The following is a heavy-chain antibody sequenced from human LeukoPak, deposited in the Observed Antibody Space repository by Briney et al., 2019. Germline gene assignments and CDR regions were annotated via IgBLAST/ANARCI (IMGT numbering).Heavy chain of an antibody. CDR3: ARDYNWSDP. J-gene: IGHJ5*02. Sequence: SETLSLTCTVSGGSISSYYWSWIRQPPGKGLEWIGNIYYSGSTNYNPSLKSRVTISVDTSKNQFSLKLSSVTAADTAVYYCARDYNWSDPWGQGTLVTVSS. V-gene: IGHV4-59*01. CDR1: GGSISSYY. CDR2: IYYSGST.